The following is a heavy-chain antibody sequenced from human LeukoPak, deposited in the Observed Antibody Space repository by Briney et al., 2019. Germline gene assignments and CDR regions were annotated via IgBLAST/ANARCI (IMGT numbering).Heavy chain of an antibody. Sequence: SETLSLTCTVSGGSISSYYWSWIRQPPGKGLEWIGYIYYSGSTNYHPSLKSRVTISVDTSKNQFSLKLSSVTAADTAVYYCATVPDSGAFDIWGQGTMVTVSS. V-gene: IGHV4-59*01. CDR1: GGSISSYY. CDR3: ATVPDSGAFDI. D-gene: IGHD2-15*01. CDR2: IYYSGST. J-gene: IGHJ3*02.